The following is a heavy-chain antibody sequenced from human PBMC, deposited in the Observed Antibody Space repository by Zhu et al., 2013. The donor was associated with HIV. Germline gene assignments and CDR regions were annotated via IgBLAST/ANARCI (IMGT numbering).Heavy chain of an antibody. CDR1: GYTFTSYD. V-gene: IGHV1-8*01. Sequence: QVHLVQSGSELRPPGASVKVSCKASGYTFTSYDINWVRQATGQGLEWMGWMNPSGGTTTYAQKVQGRVTMTSDTSTRTVYMELSRLRSDDTAVYYCARDRTTGAHYFYMDVWGKGTTVTVSS. D-gene: IGHD4-17*01. J-gene: IGHJ6*03. CDR2: MNPSGGTT. CDR3: ARDRTTGAHYFYMDV.